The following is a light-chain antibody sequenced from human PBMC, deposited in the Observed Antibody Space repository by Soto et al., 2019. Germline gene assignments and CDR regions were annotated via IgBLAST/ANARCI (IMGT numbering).Light chain of an antibody. Sequence: IMITQSPSTLSVSHREKATLSCRASQSVSSNLAWYQQKPGQAPRLLIYGASTRATGIPARFSGSGSGTEFTLTISSLQSEDFAVYYCQQYNNWPSITFGQGTRLEIK. V-gene: IGKV3-15*01. CDR2: GAS. J-gene: IGKJ5*01. CDR3: QQYNNWPSIT. CDR1: QSVSSN.